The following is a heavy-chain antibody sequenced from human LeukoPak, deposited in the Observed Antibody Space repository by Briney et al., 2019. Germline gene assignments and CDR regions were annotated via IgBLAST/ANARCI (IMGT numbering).Heavy chain of an antibody. CDR3: ARDIVPPGLFWDY. CDR1: GFTFSSHL. D-gene: IGHD2-2*01. J-gene: IGHJ4*02. CDR2: IRQDGSEK. V-gene: IGHV3-7*05. Sequence: QPGGSLRLSCAASGFTFSSHLMSWVRQAPGKGLEWVANIRQDGSEKYYVDSVKGRFTISRDNAKNSLYLQMNSLRAEDAAVYYCARDIVPPGLFWDYWGQGTLVTVSS.